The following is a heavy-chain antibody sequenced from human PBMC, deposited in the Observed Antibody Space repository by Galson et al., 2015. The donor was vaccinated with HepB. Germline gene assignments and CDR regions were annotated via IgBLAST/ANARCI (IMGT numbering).Heavy chain of an antibody. V-gene: IGHV3-30*18. CDR3: AKDPYLYSALAGTMAGFDY. CDR1: GFTFSNYG. Sequence: SLRLSCAASGFTFSNYGMHWVRQAPGKGLGWVAVISYDGSNKYSADSVKGRFTISRDNSKNTLYLQMNSLRAEDTALYYCAKDPYLYSALAGTMAGFDYWGQGTLVTVPS. J-gene: IGHJ4*02. CDR2: ISYDGSNK. D-gene: IGHD6-19*01.